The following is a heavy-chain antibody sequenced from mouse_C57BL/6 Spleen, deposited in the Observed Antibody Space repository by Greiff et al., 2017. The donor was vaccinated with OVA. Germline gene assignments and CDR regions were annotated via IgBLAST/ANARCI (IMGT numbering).Heavy chain of an antibody. Sequence: EVKLMESGGGLVQPGGSLSLSCAASGFTFTDYYMSWVRQPPGKALEWLGFIRNKANGYTREYSASVKGRFTISRDNSQRILYLQMNALRAEDSATDYCGGQTGTFFDYWGQGTTLTVSS. J-gene: IGHJ2*01. CDR1: GFTFTDYY. CDR3: GGQTGTFFDY. V-gene: IGHV7-3*01. CDR2: IRNKANGYTR. D-gene: IGHD4-1*01.